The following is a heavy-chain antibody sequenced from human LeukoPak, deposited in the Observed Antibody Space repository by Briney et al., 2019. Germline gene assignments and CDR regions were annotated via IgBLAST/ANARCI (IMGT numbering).Heavy chain of an antibody. CDR3: ARDQYGSGNFDY. CDR2: IYYSGST. V-gene: IGHV4-59*01. CDR1: GGSISTYY. J-gene: IGHJ4*02. Sequence: SETLSLTCTVSGGSISTYYWSWIRQPPGKGLEWIGYIYYSGSTNYNPSLKSRVTISVDTSKNQFSLKVSSVTAGDTAVYYCARDQYGSGNFDYWGQGTLVTVSS. D-gene: IGHD3-10*01.